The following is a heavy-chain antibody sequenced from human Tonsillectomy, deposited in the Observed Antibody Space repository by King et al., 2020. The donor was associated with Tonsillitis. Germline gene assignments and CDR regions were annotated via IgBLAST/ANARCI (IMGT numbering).Heavy chain of an antibody. D-gene: IGHD3-3*01. CDR3: ARRRTDYDFWSADAFDM. J-gene: IGHJ3*02. V-gene: IGHV4-39*01. Sequence: LQLQESGPGLVKPSETLSLTCSVSGDSIRSPTFYWGWVRQPPGKGLEWIGSIYYSGTTLSNASLKSRVTISVDTSKYRVSLKLSSVTGADTAVYFCARRRTDYDFWSADAFDMWGQGTLVTVSS. CDR1: GDSIRSPTFY. CDR2: IYYSGTT.